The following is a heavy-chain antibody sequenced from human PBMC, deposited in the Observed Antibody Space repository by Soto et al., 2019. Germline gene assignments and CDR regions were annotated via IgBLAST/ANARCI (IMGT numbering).Heavy chain of an antibody. CDR3: TTDFPLPFLGFDYGDYVGRTPWRFDP. Sequence: EVQLVESGGGLVKPGGSLRLSCAASGFTFSNAWMSWVRQAPGKGLEWVGRIKSKTDGGTTDYAAPVKGRFTISRDDSKNTLYLQMNSLKTEDTAVYYCTTDFPLPFLGFDYGDYVGRTPWRFDPWGQGTLVTVSS. CDR2: IKSKTDGGTT. CDR1: GFTFSNAW. V-gene: IGHV3-15*01. J-gene: IGHJ5*02. D-gene: IGHD4-17*01.